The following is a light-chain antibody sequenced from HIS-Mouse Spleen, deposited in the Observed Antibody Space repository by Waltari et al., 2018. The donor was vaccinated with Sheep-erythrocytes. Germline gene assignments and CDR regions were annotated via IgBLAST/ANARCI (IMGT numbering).Light chain of an antibody. CDR2: EDN. J-gene: IGLJ2*01. CDR1: SGSLASNY. V-gene: IGLV6-57*04. CDR3: QSYDSSNHVV. Sequence: NFMLTQPHSVSESPGKTVTIPCTRSSGSLASNYVTWYQQRPGSAPTTVIYEDNQRPSGVPDRFSGSIDSSSNSASLTISGLKTEDEADYYCQSYDSSNHVVFGGGTKLTVL.